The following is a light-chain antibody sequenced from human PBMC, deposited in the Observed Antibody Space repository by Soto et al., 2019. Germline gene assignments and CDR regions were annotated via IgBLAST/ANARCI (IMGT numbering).Light chain of an antibody. Sequence: QSVLTQPPSVSGAPGQRVTISCTGSSSNIGSIYDVHWYQQLPGAAPKAVIYGNNKRPSGVPDRFSGSKSGTSASLVITGLQAEDEADYYCQSYDKSLTSHVFGGGTKVTVL. CDR3: QSYDKSLTSHV. CDR1: SSNIGSIYD. CDR2: GNN. V-gene: IGLV1-40*01. J-gene: IGLJ1*01.